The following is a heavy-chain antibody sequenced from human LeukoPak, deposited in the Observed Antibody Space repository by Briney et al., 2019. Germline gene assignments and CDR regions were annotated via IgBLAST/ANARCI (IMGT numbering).Heavy chain of an antibody. J-gene: IGHJ4*02. Sequence: GGSLRLSCAASGFTFSSYSMNWVRQAPGKGLEWVSAISGSGGSTYYADSVKGRFTISRDNSKNTLYLQMNSLRAEDTAVYYCARYSSGWYAFDYWGQGTLVTVSS. CDR3: ARYSSGWYAFDY. V-gene: IGHV3-23*01. D-gene: IGHD6-19*01. CDR2: ISGSGGST. CDR1: GFTFSSYS.